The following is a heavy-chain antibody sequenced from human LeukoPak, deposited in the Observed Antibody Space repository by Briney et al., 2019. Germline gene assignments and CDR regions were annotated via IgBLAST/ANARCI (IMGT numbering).Heavy chain of an antibody. CDR2: MYYSGDS. D-gene: IGHD1-14*01. CDR3: ARELPSTGNWFDP. Sequence: PSETLSLTCNISGVPLTDYYWSWIRLAPRRGLEWIGYMYYSGDSNSNPSLEGRVTMSADTSTNQFSLRLTSVTAADTAIYYCARELPSTGNWFDPWGQGILVTVSS. CDR1: GVPLTDYY. J-gene: IGHJ5*02. V-gene: IGHV4-59*01.